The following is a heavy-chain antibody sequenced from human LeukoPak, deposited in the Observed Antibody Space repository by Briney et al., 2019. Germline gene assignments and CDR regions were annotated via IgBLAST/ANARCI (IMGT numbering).Heavy chain of an antibody. D-gene: IGHD3-22*01. CDR2: IYYSGST. CDR3: ARSSGYYYDLDY. V-gene: IGHV4-59*08. J-gene: IGHJ4*02. CDR1: GDSISSYY. Sequence: PSETLSLTCTVSGDSISSYYWSWIRQPPGGGVEWIGYIYYSGSTNYNPSLKSRVTISVDTSKNQFSLKLSSVTAADTAVYYCARSSGYYYDLDYWGQGTLVTVSS.